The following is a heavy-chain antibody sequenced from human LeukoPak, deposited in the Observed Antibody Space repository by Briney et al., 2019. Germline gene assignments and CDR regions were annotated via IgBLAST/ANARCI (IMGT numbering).Heavy chain of an antibody. CDR2: NSGST. CDR1: GGSISSSSYY. V-gene: IGHV4-39*01. Sequence: PSETLSLTCTVSGGSISSSSYYWGWIRQPPGKGLEWIGSNSGSTYYNPSLKSRVTISVDTSKNQFSLKLSSVTAADTAVYYCARHVFGLVNAFDIWGQGTTVTVSS. D-gene: IGHD3/OR15-3a*01. J-gene: IGHJ3*02. CDR3: ARHVFGLVNAFDI.